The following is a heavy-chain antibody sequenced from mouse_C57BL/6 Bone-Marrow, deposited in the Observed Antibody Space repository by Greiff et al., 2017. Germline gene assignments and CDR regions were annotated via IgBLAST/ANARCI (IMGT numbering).Heavy chain of an antibody. V-gene: IGHV1-15*01. CDR2: IDPETGGT. CDR3: TRGGGYDYDAPFAY. D-gene: IGHD2-4*01. Sequence: VQLQQSGAELVRPGASVTLSCKASGYTFTDYEMHWVKQTPVHGLEWIGAIDPETGGTAYNQKFKGKAILTADKSSSTAYMELRSLTSEDSAVYYCTRGGGYDYDAPFAYWGQGTLVTVSA. CDR1: GYTFTDYE. J-gene: IGHJ3*01.